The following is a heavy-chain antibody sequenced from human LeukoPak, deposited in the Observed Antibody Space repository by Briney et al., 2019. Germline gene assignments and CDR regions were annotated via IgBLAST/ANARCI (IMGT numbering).Heavy chain of an antibody. CDR1: GGSINGDY. CDR3: AKETVVVPDDDWFGP. J-gene: IGHJ5*02. V-gene: IGHV4-59*01. Sequence: PSVTLSLTCSVSGGSINGDYWSWIRQTPGKGLEWIGYIHYTGRTSYNPSLKSRVTISADTSKNQFSLRLASVTAADTAVYYCAKETVVVPDDDWFGPWGQGTLVTVSS. CDR2: IHYTGRT. D-gene: IGHD2-21*01.